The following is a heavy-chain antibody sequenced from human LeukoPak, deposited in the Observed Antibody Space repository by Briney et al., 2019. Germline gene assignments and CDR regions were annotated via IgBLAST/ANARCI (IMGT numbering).Heavy chain of an antibody. J-gene: IGHJ4*02. CDR3: AKARVGGWGNLDH. CDR1: GFTFDDYA. V-gene: IGHV3-9*01. Sequence: PGGSLRLSCAASGFTFDDYAMHWVRQAPGKGLEWVSGISWNSGSIGYADSVKGRFTISRDNAKNSLYLQMNSLRAEDTALYYCAKARVGGWGNLDHWGQGTLVTVSS. D-gene: IGHD6-19*01. CDR2: ISWNSGSI.